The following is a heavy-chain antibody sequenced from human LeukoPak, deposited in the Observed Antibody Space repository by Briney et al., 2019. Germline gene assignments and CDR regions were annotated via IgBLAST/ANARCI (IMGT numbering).Heavy chain of an antibody. CDR3: ARLRGNYFPDY. CDR1: GGSLNSYY. V-gene: IGHV4-59*01. D-gene: IGHD4-11*01. J-gene: IGHJ4*02. CDR2: IYYSGST. Sequence: SETLSLTCAVSGGSLNSYYWTWIRQPPGKGLEWIAYIYYSGSTNYNPSLKSRVTISVDTSKNQFSLTLSSVTAADTAVYYCARLRGNYFPDYWGQGTLVSVSS.